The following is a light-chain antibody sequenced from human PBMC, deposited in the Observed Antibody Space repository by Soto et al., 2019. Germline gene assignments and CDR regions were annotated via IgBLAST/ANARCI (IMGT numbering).Light chain of an antibody. CDR3: QSYDSSRSGAV. CDR1: SSNIGAGFD. Sequence: QSVLTQPPSVSGAPGQRVTISCTGSSSNIGAGFDVHWYQQLPGTAPKLLIYGNSNRPSGVPDRFSGSKSGTSASLAITGLQAEDEADYYCQSYDSSRSGAVFGGGTHLTVL. V-gene: IGLV1-40*01. J-gene: IGLJ7*01. CDR2: GNS.